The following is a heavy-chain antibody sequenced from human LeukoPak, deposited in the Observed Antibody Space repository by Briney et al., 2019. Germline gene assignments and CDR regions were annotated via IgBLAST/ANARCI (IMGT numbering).Heavy chain of an antibody. D-gene: IGHD6-6*01. V-gene: IGHV1-69*13. CDR1: GGTFSSYA. J-gene: IGHJ4*02. CDR2: IIPIFGTA. CDR3: ARGPHSSSFLTH. Sequence: ASVKVSCKASGGTFSSYAISWVRQAPGQGLEWMGGIIPIFGTANYAQKFQGRVTITADESTSTAYMELSSLRSEDTAVYYCARGPHSSSFLTHWGQGTLVTVSS.